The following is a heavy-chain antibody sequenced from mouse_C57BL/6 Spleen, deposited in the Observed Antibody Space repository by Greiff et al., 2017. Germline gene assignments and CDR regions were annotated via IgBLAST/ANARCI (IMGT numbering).Heavy chain of an antibody. CDR2: INPSSGYT. V-gene: IGHV1-4*01. CDR1: GYTFTSYT. J-gene: IGHJ4*01. Sequence: VQLQQSGAELARPGASVKMSCKASGYTFTSYTMHWVKQRPGQGLEWIGYINPSSGYTKYNQKFKDKATLTADKSSSTAYMQLSSLTSEDSAVYYCARGIPAGAMYYWGQGTSVTVSS. CDR3: ARGIPAGAMYY.